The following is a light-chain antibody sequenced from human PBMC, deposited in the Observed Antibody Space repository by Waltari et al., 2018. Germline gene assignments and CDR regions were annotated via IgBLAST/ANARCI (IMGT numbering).Light chain of an antibody. J-gene: IGKJ4*01. CDR3: QQRSNWPPFT. Sequence: EVVLTQSPATLSLSPGERATLSCRACQSVSTYLAWYQQRPGQAPRPLIHDASNRAAGIPARFSGSGSGTEFTLTISSLEPEDFAVYYCQQRSNWPPFTFGGGTKVEIK. CDR2: DAS. CDR1: QSVSTY. V-gene: IGKV3-11*01.